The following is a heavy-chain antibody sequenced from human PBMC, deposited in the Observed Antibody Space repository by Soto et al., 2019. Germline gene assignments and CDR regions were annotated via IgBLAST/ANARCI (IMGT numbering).Heavy chain of an antibody. CDR2: INPSGGST. D-gene: IGHD6-6*01. V-gene: IGHV1-46*01. Sequence: ASVKVSCKASGYTFTSYYMHWVRQAPGQGLEWMGIINPSGGSTSYAQKFQGRVTMTRNTSISTAYMRLSGLRSEDTAIYYCARSSSSADYYYNDLDVWGQGTTVTVSS. CDR1: GYTFTSYY. J-gene: IGHJ6*02. CDR3: ARSSSSADYYYNDLDV.